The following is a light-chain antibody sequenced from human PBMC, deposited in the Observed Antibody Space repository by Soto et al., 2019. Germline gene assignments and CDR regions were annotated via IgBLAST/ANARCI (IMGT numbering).Light chain of an antibody. CDR3: SSYTTSATLV. CDR2: EVT. J-gene: IGLJ3*02. CDR1: SNDVGAYDY. V-gene: IGLV2-14*01. Sequence: QSALTQPASVSGSPGQSITISCTGTSNDVGAYDYVSWYQQHPGKAPKLIIYEVTYRPSGVSNRFSGSQSGNTASLTISGLQAEDEADYYCSSYTTSATLVFGGGTKVTVL.